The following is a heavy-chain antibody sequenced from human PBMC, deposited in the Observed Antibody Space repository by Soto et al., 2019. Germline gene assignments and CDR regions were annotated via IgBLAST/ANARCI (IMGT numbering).Heavy chain of an antibody. Sequence: GASVKVSCKASGGTFSSYAISWVRQAPGQGLEWMGGIIPIFGTANYAQKFQGRVTITADESTSTAYMELSSLRSEDTAVYYCARLAEAGTFLDYWGQGTLVTVS. CDR1: GGTFSSYA. J-gene: IGHJ4*02. CDR3: ARLAEAGTFLDY. CDR2: IIPIFGTA. D-gene: IGHD6-13*01. V-gene: IGHV1-69*13.